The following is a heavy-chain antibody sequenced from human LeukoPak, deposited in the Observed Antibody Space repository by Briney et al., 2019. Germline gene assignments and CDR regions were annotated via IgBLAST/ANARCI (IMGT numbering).Heavy chain of an antibody. CDR3: ARRITNSGVGYYMDV. J-gene: IGHJ6*03. CDR2: ISSSGNSK. CDR1: AFSFSSYG. V-gene: IGHV3-48*01. D-gene: IGHD3-3*01. Sequence: PGGSLRLSCAASAFSFSSYGMNWVRQAPGKGLEWISYISSSGNSKYYADSVKGRFTVSRDNVWKSLYLQMDSLRAEDTAVYYCARRITNSGVGYYMDVWGKGTTVTVSS.